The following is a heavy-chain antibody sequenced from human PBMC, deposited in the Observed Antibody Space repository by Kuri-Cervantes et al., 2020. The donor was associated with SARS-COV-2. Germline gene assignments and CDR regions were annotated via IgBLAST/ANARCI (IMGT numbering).Heavy chain of an antibody. CDR1: GGSFSGYY. CDR2: IYYSGST. D-gene: IGHD3-22*01. J-gene: IGHJ4*02. Sequence: SETLSLTCAVYGGSFSGYYWGWIRQPPGKGLEWIGSIYYSGSTYYNPSLKSRVTISVDTSKNQFSLKLSSVTAADTAVYYCATYYYDSSYFDYWGQGTLVTVSS. V-gene: IGHV4-39*01. CDR3: ATYYYDSSYFDY.